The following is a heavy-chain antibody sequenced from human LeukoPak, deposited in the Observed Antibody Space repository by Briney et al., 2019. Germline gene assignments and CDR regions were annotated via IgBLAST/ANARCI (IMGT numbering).Heavy chain of an antibody. D-gene: IGHD3-3*01. J-gene: IGHJ4*02. V-gene: IGHV3-23*01. CDR1: GFTFSSYA. CDR3: ARGAYDFWSGYKTETFDY. CDR2: VTGGGTT. Sequence: GGSLRLSCAASGFTFSSYAMSWVRQAPGKGLEWVSTVTGGGTTYYADSVNGRFTISRDNSENTLSLQMGSLRAEDTARYYCARGAYDFWSGYKTETFDYWGQGTLVTVSS.